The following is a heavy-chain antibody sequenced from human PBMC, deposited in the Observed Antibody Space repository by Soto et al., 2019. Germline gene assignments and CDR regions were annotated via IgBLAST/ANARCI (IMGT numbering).Heavy chain of an antibody. J-gene: IGHJ5*02. CDR1: GFTFSSYA. D-gene: IGHD2-2*01. CDR3: AKDPAAAKTSWFDP. CDR2: ISGSGGST. Sequence: PGGSLRLSCAASGFTFSSYAMSWVRQAPGKGLEWVSAISGSGGSTYCADSVKGRFTISRDNSKNTLYLQMNSLRAEDTAVYYCAKDPAAAKTSWFDPWGQGTLVTVSS. V-gene: IGHV3-23*01.